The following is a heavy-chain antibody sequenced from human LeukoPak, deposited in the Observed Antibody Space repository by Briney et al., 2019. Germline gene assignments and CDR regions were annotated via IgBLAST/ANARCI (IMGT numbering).Heavy chain of an antibody. CDR3: ARDQCYYDSSGYSCAFDI. V-gene: IGHV4-30-4*01. J-gene: IGHJ3*02. Sequence: SETLSLTCTVSGGSISSGDYYWSWIRQPPGKGLQWIGYIYYSGSTYYKSPLKSRVAMSVDTSKNQLSLKLSSVTVADTALYYCARDQCYYDSSGYSCAFDIWGQGTMVTVSS. CDR2: IYYSGST. CDR1: GGSISSGDYY. D-gene: IGHD3-22*01.